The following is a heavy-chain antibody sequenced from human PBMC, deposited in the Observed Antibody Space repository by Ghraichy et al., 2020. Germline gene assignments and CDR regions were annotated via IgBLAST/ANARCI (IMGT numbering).Heavy chain of an antibody. CDR3: ARDPNWGYGESYGMDV. Sequence: GGSLRLSCAASGFTFSSYAMHWVRQAPGKGLEWVAVISYDGSNKYYVDSVKGRFTISRDNSKNTLYLQMNSLRAEDTAVYYCARDPNWGYGESYGMDVWGQGTTVTVSS. D-gene: IGHD4-17*01. CDR1: GFTFSSYA. J-gene: IGHJ6*02. CDR2: ISYDGSNK. V-gene: IGHV3-30*04.